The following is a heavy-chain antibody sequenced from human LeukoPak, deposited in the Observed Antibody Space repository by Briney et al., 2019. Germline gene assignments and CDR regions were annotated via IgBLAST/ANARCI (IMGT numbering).Heavy chain of an antibody. Sequence: GGSLRLSCSASGFTFSSYAMSWVRQAPGKGLGWVSTISGNAASTYYADSVKGRFAISRDNSKDTLHLQMNSLRAEDTAIYYCAKDYGDFFDYWGLGTLVSVSS. V-gene: IGHV3-23*01. CDR3: AKDYGDFFDY. CDR2: ISGNAAST. J-gene: IGHJ4*02. D-gene: IGHD4-17*01. CDR1: GFTFSSYA.